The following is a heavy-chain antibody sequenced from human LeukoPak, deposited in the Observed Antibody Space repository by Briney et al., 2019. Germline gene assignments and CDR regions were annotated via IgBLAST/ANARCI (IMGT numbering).Heavy chain of an antibody. J-gene: IGHJ4*02. Sequence: GGSLRLSCAASGFTFSSYGMHWVRQAPGKGLEWVTFIRYDGSNKYYADSVKGRFTISRDNSKNTLYLRMNSLRADDTAVYYCAKDREAAYCSSTSCYREDFDYWGQGTLVTVSS. D-gene: IGHD2-2*02. CDR2: IRYDGSNK. CDR1: GFTFSSYG. CDR3: AKDREAAYCSSTSCYREDFDY. V-gene: IGHV3-30*02.